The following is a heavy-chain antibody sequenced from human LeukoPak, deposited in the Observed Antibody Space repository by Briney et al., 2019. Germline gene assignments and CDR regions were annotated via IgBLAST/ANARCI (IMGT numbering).Heavy chain of an antibody. J-gene: IGHJ4*02. CDR1: GFTFNNYG. V-gene: IGHV3-23*01. CDR2: IRGSGDRT. CDR3: AKVRDWSQYYLDY. D-gene: IGHD3-9*01. Sequence: PGGTLRLSCAASGFTFNNYGMTWVRQAPGKGLEWVAAIRGSGDRTDYADSVKGRFTISRDNSKNTLYLQMNSLRAEDTAVYYCAKVRDWSQYYLDYWGQGTLVTVSS.